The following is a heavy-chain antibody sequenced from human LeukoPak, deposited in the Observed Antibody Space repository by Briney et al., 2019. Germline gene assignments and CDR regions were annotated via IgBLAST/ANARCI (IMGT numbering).Heavy chain of an antibody. CDR1: RFTFSSYA. D-gene: IGHD5-12*01. Sequence: PGGSLRLSCAASRFTFSSYAMSWVRQAPGKGLEWVSAISGSGGSTYYADSVKGRFTISRDNSKNTLYLQMNSLRAEDTAVYYCAKGGYSGYDAFDYWGQGTLVTVSS. CDR2: ISGSGGST. J-gene: IGHJ4*02. CDR3: AKGGYSGYDAFDY. V-gene: IGHV3-23*01.